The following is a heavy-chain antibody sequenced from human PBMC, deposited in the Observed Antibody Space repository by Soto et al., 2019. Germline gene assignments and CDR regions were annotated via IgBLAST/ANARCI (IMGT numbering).Heavy chain of an antibody. V-gene: IGHV4-59*01. CDR1: GGSISSYY. CDR2: IYYSGST. Sequence: QVQLQESGPGLVKPSETLSLTCTVSGGSISSYYWSWIRQPPGKGLEWIGYIYYSGSTNYNPSLKRRVTISVDPSKHQFTLKLSSVTAADTAVYYCARGGYCSSTSCRGGFDPWGQGTLVTVSS. CDR3: ARGGYCSSTSCRGGFDP. J-gene: IGHJ5*02. D-gene: IGHD2-2*01.